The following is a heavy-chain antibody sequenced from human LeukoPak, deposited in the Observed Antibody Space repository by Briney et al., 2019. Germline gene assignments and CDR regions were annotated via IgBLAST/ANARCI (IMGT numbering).Heavy chain of an antibody. CDR2: IGGSGGTSGDST. Sequence: GSLRLSCAASGFTFGSYAMSWVRQAPGKGLEWVSVSVIGGSGGTSGDSTYYADSVKGRFTISRDDSNNTLYLQMNNLRVEDTAVYYCAKHRSGIAASGSNYWGQGTLVSVSS. CDR3: AKHRSGIAASGSNY. J-gene: IGHJ4*02. V-gene: IGHV3-23*01. CDR1: GFTFGSYA. D-gene: IGHD6-13*01.